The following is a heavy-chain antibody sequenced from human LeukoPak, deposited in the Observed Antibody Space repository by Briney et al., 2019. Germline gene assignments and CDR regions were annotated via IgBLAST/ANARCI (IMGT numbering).Heavy chain of an antibody. Sequence: SETLSLTCTVSGGSISSYYWSWIRQPPGKGLEWIGYIYYSGSTNYNPSLKSRVTISVDTSKNQFSLKLSSVTAADTAVYYCARVYRSRITIFGVVIIPSWFDPWGQGTLVTVSS. D-gene: IGHD3-3*01. CDR2: IYYSGST. J-gene: IGHJ5*02. V-gene: IGHV4-59*01. CDR3: ARVYRSRITIFGVVIIPSWFDP. CDR1: GGSISSYY.